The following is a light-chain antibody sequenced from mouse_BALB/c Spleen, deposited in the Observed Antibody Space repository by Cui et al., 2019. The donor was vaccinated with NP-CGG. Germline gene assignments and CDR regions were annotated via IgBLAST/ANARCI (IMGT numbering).Light chain of an antibody. Sequence: QTVVTTESAPTTSPGETVTLTCRSSTGAVTTSNYANWVQKKPDHLFTGLIGGTNNRAPGVPARFSGSLIGDKAALTITGAQTEDETIYFCALWYSNHWVFGGGTKLTVL. J-gene: IGLJ1*01. CDR2: GTN. CDR1: TGAVTTSNY. CDR3: ALWYSNHWV. V-gene: IGLV1*01.